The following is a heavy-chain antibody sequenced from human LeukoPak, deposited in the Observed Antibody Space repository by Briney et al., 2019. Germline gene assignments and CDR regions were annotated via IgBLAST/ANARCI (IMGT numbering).Heavy chain of an antibody. J-gene: IGHJ4*02. Sequence: PGGSLRLSCAASGFTVSNNYMSWVRQAPGKGLEWVSIIYSGGSTYYADSVKGRFTISRDNAKNTLYLQMNSLRAEDTAVYYCANFLFGADYNSPDFDYWGQGTLVTVSS. CDR3: ANFLFGADYNSPDFDY. V-gene: IGHV3-53*01. CDR1: GFTVSNNY. CDR2: IYSGGST. D-gene: IGHD5-24*01.